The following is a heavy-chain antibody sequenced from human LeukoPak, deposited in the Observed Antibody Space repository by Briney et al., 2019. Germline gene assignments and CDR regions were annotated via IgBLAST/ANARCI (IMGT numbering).Heavy chain of an antibody. V-gene: IGHV3-33*01. D-gene: IGHD1-1*01. Sequence: GVSVRLSCAASGFTFSSYGMHWVRQAPGKGWEGVAVIWYDGSNKYYADSVKGRFTISRDNSKNTLYLQMNSLRAEDTAVYYCARDSHELTHDYWGQGTLVTVSS. CDR2: IWYDGSNK. J-gene: IGHJ4*02. CDR3: ARDSHELTHDY. CDR1: GFTFSSYG.